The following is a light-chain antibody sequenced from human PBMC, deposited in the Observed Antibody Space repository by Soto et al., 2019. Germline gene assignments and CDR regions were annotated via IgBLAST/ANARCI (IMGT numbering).Light chain of an antibody. CDR1: GSNIGAGYD. J-gene: IGLJ1*01. CDR3: QSYDSSLSGLYV. Sequence: QSVLTQPPSVSGAPGQRSTIACTGSGSNIGAGYDVHWYRQLPGTAPKLLIFADTKRPSGVPDRFSGSKSGTSASLAITGLQAEDEADYYCQSYDSSLSGLYVFGTGTKVTVL. CDR2: ADT. V-gene: IGLV1-40*01.